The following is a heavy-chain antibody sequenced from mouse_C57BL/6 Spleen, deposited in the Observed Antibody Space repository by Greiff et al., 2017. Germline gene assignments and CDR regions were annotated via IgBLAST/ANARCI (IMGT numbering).Heavy chain of an antibody. CDR2: IYPGRGNT. CDR1: GYSFTSYY. Sequence: VQLQQSGPELVKPGASVKISCKASGYSFTSYYIHWVKQRPGQGLEWIGWIYPGRGNTKYNEKFKGKATLTADTSSSTAYMQLSSLTSEDSAVYYCASLYYGSSLDYWGQGTTLTVSS. D-gene: IGHD1-1*01. V-gene: IGHV1-66*01. CDR3: ASLYYGSSLDY. J-gene: IGHJ2*01.